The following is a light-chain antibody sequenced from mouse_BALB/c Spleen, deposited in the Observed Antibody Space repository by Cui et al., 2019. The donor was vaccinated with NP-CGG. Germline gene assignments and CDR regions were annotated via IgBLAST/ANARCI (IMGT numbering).Light chain of an antibody. Sequence: QAVETQESPLTTSPGETVTLTCRSSTGAVTTSNYANWVQEKPDHLFTGLIGGTNNRPPGVPARFSGSLIGDKAALTITGAQTEDEAIYFCALWYSNHWVFGGGTKLTVL. CDR3: ALWYSNHWV. CDR1: TGAVTTSNY. CDR2: GTN. V-gene: IGLV1*01. J-gene: IGLJ1*01.